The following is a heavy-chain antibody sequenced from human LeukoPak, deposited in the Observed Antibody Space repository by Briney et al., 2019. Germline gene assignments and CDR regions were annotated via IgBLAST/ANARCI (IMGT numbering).Heavy chain of an antibody. D-gene: IGHD2-2*01. V-gene: IGHV3-7*01. CDR2: IKEDGGVK. J-gene: IGHJ4*02. Sequence: GGSLRLSCAASGFTFSTYWMSWVRQAPGKGLEWVASIKEDGGVKYYVDSVKGRFTVSRDNANNSLYMQINSLRAEDTAVYYCARDLMYQRHFDSWGQGTLVTVSS. CDR3: ARDLMYQRHFDS. CDR1: GFTFSTYW.